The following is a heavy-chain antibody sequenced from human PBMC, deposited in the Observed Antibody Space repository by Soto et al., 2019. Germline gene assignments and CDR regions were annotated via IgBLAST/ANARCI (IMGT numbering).Heavy chain of an antibody. V-gene: IGHV1-69*13. CDR2: INPVNGTA. J-gene: IGHJ3*02. CDR1: GYTFTIYA. CDR3: ARVMVVVVPAPDDAFDI. Sequence: GASVKVSCKASGYTFTIYAMHLVRQAPGQRLEWMGGINPVNGTANYAQKFQGRVTITADESTSTAYMELSSLRSEDTAVYYCARVMVVVVPAPDDAFDIWGQGTMVTVSS. D-gene: IGHD2-2*01.